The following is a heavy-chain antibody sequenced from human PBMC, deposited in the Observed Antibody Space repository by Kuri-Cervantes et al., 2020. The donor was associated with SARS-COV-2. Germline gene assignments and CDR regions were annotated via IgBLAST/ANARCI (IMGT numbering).Heavy chain of an antibody. CDR2: IKNKDQGYTT. CDR1: GFTFSDHT. V-gene: IGHV3-72*01. Sequence: GESLKISCAASGFTFSDHTMDWVRQAPGKGLEWVGRIKNKDQGYTTYYAASVKGRFTIPRDDSKDSLYLQLNSLKSEDTALYYCSRAGPGVSWDFWGQGTLVTVSS. D-gene: IGHD2-8*01. CDR3: SRAGPGVSWDF. J-gene: IGHJ4*02.